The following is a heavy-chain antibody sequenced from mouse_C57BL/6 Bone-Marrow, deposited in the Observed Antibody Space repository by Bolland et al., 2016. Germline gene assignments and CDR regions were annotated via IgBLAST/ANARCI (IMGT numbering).Heavy chain of an antibody. CDR2: TI. Sequence: TIYYADTVKGRFTISRDNAKKTLFLQMTSLRSEDTAMYYCARGGGSSRFAYWGQGTLV. D-gene: IGHD1-1*01. J-gene: IGHJ3*01. CDR3: ARGGGSSRFAY. V-gene: IGHV5-17*01.